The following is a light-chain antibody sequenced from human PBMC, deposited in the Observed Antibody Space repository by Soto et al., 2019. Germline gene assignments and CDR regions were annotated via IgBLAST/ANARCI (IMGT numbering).Light chain of an antibody. Sequence: QSALTQPASVSGSPGQSITISCTGTSSDVGSYNLVSWYQQLPGKAPKLMIYEGSKRPSGVSNRFSGSKSGNTASLTISGLQAEDEADYYCCSYAGSSRVFGGGTKLTVL. CDR2: EGS. CDR3: CSYAGSSRV. CDR1: SSDVGSYNL. J-gene: IGLJ2*01. V-gene: IGLV2-23*01.